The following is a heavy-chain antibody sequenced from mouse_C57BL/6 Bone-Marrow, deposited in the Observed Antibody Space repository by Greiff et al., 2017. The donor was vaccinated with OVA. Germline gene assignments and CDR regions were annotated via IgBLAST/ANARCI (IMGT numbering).Heavy chain of an antibody. J-gene: IGHJ4*01. CDR1: GYTFTSYW. CDR3: ARDGYYVYYAMDY. Sequence: QLQQPGAELVMPGASVKLSCKASGYTFTSYWMHWVKQRPGQGLEWIGEIDPSDSYTNYNQKFKGKSTLTVDKSSSTAYMQLSSLTSEDSAVYYCARDGYYVYYAMDYWGQGTSVTVSS. CDR2: IDPSDSYT. D-gene: IGHD2-3*01. V-gene: IGHV1-69*01.